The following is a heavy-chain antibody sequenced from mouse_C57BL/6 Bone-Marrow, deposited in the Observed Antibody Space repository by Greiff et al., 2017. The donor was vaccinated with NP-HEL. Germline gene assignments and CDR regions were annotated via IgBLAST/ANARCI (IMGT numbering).Heavy chain of an antibody. CDR2: IYPGDGDT. CDR1: GYAFSSSW. Sequence: VQRVESGPELVKPGASVKISCKASGYAFSSSWMNWVKQRPGKGLEWIGRIYPGDGDTNYNGKFKGKATLTADKSSSTAYMQLSSLTSEDSAVYFCARCYYYGSRFAYWGQGTLVTVSA. V-gene: IGHV1-82*01. CDR3: ARCYYYGSRFAY. D-gene: IGHD1-1*01. J-gene: IGHJ3*01.